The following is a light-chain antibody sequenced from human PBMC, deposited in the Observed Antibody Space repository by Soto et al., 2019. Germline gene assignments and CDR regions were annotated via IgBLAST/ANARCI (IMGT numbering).Light chain of an antibody. CDR3: QQYNTFLT. J-gene: IGKJ4*01. CDR1: QKISGW. V-gene: IGKV1-5*03. CDR2: KGS. Sequence: DIQMTQSPSTLSASVGDRVTITCRASQKISGWLAWYQQKPGKAPKLLIYKGSSLESGVPSRFSGSGSGTEFTLTISSLQPDDSATYYCQQYNTFLTFGGGTKVDIK.